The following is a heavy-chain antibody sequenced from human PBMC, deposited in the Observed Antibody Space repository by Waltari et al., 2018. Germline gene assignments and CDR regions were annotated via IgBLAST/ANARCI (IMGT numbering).Heavy chain of an antibody. CDR3: ARALPEGKAHDWGLSWHDAFDI. CDR2: IYYSGST. V-gene: IGHV4-59*01. J-gene: IGHJ3*02. Sequence: QVQLQESGPGLVKPSETLSLTCTVSGGSISSYYWSWIRQPPGKGLEWIGYIYYSGSTNYTPSLKMRVSISVDTSKNQFSLMLSSVTAADTAVYYCARALPEGKAHDWGLSWHDAFDIWGQGTMVTVSS. D-gene: IGHD3-16*01. CDR1: GGSISSYY.